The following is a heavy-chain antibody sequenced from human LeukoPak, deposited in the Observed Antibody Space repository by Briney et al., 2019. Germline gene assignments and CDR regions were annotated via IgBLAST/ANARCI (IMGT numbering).Heavy chain of an antibody. CDR2: ISSSGSTI. Sequence: GGSLRLSCAASGFTFSDYYMSWIRQAPGKGLEGVSYISSSGSTIYYADSVKGRFTISRDNAKNSLYLQMNSLRAEDTAVYYCAREYYYDSSGYFDYWGQGTLVTVSS. V-gene: IGHV3-11*01. CDR1: GFTFSDYY. CDR3: AREYYYDSSGYFDY. D-gene: IGHD3-22*01. J-gene: IGHJ4*02.